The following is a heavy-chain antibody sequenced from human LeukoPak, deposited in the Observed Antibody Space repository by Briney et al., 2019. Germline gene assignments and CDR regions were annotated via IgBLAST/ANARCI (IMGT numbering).Heavy chain of an antibody. CDR2: ISSSSSTI. Sequence: GGSLRLSCAASGFTFSSYSMNWVRQAPGKGLEWVSYISSSSSTIYYADSVKGRFTISRDNAKNSLYLQMNSLRAEDTAVYYCARVGGSYYDSSGYRDYWGQGTLVTVSS. J-gene: IGHJ4*02. CDR3: ARVGGSYYDSSGYRDY. V-gene: IGHV3-48*01. CDR1: GFTFSSYS. D-gene: IGHD3-22*01.